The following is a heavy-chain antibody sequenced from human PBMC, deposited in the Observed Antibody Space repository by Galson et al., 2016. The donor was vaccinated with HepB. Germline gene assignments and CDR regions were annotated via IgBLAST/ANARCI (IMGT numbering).Heavy chain of an antibody. V-gene: IGHV5-10-1*01. D-gene: IGHD2/OR15-2a*01. Sequence: QSGAEVKKPGESLRISCKASGYSFTNYWITWVRQMPGKGLEWMGRIDPSDSYTNYSPSFQGHVSISADKSLSTAYLQWSSLRASDTAMYYCARRTIDATDSDIVIVSDAGDPNGGFDIWGQGTLVTVSS. CDR2: IDPSDSYT. CDR1: GYSFTNYW. J-gene: IGHJ4*02. CDR3: ARRTIDATDSDIVIVSDAGDPNGGFDI.